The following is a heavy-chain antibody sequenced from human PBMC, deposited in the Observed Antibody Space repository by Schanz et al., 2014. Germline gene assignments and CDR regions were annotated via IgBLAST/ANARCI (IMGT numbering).Heavy chain of an antibody. Sequence: QGQLVQSGPEVKEPGASVKVSCEASGYTFTSHGISWVRQAPGQGLEWMGWITAYNGDTNYALKLQGRVTMTTDTSTGTVYMELSSLRSEDTAVYYCARDQSPYTNSSDVRYFDSWGQGTPVTVSS. CDR3: ARDQSPYTNSSDVRYFDS. CDR2: ITAYNGDT. V-gene: IGHV1-18*01. CDR1: GYTFTSHG. J-gene: IGHJ4*02. D-gene: IGHD6-6*01.